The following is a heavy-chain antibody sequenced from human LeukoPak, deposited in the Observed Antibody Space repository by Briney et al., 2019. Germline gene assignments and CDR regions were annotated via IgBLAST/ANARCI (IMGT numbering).Heavy chain of an antibody. J-gene: IGHJ4*02. Sequence: ASVTVSFKPSGYTFTRYGISWVRQAPGQGLEWMGWISAYNGNTNYAQKLQGRVTMTTDTSTSTAYMELRSLRSDDTAVYYCARGFHYATNFFDYWGQGTLVTVSS. CDR2: ISAYNGNT. V-gene: IGHV1-18*01. D-gene: IGHD4-17*01. CDR3: ARGFHYATNFFDY. CDR1: GYTFTRYG.